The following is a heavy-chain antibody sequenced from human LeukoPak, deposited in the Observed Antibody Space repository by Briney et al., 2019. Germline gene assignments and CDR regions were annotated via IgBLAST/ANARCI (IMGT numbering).Heavy chain of an antibody. CDR3: ARDHLANLASRLFDP. D-gene: IGHD3-3*01. V-gene: IGHV4-38-2*02. CDR2: IHHSGRT. J-gene: IGHJ5*02. Sequence: SETLSLTCTVSGYSISSDYYWGWIRQPPGKGLEWIGSIHHSGRTYYNPSLRSRVTISVDTSKNQFSLKLSSVTAADTAVYYCARDHLANLASRLFDPWGQGTLVTVSS. CDR1: GYSISSDYY.